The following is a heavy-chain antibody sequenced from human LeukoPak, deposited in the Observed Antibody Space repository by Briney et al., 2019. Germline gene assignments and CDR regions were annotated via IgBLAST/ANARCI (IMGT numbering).Heavy chain of an antibody. D-gene: IGHD3-22*01. CDR3: ARGPSSVNVDY. J-gene: IGHJ4*02. V-gene: IGHV4-59*08. CDR1: GGSISSYY. Sequence: KSSETLSLTCTVSGGSISSYYWSWIRQPPGKGLEWIGYIYYSGSTNYNPSLKSRVTISVDTSKYQFSLKLSSVTAADTAVYYCARGPSSVNVDYWGQGTLVTVSS. CDR2: IYYSGST.